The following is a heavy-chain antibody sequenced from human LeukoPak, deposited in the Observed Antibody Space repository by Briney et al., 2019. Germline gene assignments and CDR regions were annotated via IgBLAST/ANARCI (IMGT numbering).Heavy chain of an antibody. V-gene: IGHV4-30-4*08. J-gene: IGHJ4*02. CDR3: ARGDEGLLWFGELCFDY. CDR2: IYYSGST. D-gene: IGHD3-10*01. CDR1: GGSISSGDYY. Sequence: SETLSLTCTVCGGSISSGDYYWSWIRQPPGKGLEWIGYIYYSGSTYYNPSLKSRVTISVDTSKNQFSLKLSSVTAADTAVYYCARGDEGLLWFGELCFDYWGQGTLVTVSS.